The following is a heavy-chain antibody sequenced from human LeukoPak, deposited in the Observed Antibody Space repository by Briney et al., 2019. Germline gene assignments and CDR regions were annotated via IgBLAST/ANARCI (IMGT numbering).Heavy chain of an antibody. D-gene: IGHD4-17*01. Sequence: SETLSLTCTVSGGSVSSGSYYWSWIRQPPGKGLEWIGYIYYSGSTNYNPPLKSRVTISVDTSKNQFSLKLSSVTAADTAVYYCARAPFGDKTYYFDYWGQGTLVTVSS. J-gene: IGHJ4*02. V-gene: IGHV4-61*01. CDR2: IYYSGST. CDR3: ARAPFGDKTYYFDY. CDR1: GGSVSSGSYY.